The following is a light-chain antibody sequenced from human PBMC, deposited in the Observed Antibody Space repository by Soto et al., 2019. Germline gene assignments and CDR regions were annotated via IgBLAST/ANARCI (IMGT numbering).Light chain of an antibody. CDR3: QQSRTTAYT. J-gene: IGKJ2*01. CDR2: AAS. CDR1: QDVVNY. V-gene: IGKV1-39*01. Sequence: DIDMTQAPSSLSASVGDRVTITCRAGQDVVNYLNWYQQKPGKAPRLLIYAASSLQSGVPSRFSGSGSGTTFTLTITDLQPKDVATYYCQQSRTTAYTFAQGTKVDNK.